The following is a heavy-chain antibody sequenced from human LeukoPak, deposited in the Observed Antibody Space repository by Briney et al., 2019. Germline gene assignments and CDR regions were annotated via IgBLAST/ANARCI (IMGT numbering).Heavy chain of an antibody. Sequence: SETLSLTCTVSGGSISSSSYYWGWIRQPPGRGLEWIGSIYYSGSTYYNPSLKSRVTISVDTSKSQFSLKLSSVTAADTAVYYCAVVVTTPTWGQGTLVNVSS. CDR2: IYYSGST. CDR1: GGSISSSSYY. CDR3: AVVVTTPT. D-gene: IGHD3-22*01. V-gene: IGHV4-39*01. J-gene: IGHJ4*02.